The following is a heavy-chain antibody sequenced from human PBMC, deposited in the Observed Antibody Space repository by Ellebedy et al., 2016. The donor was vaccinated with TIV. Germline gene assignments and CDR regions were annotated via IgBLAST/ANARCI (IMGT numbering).Heavy chain of an antibody. Sequence: PGGSLRLSCAASEFIFDNFTMNWVRQSPGKDLEWVAIVSPDGVQSYYEDSVKGRFTISRDNSKNILSLYMTNLRHEDTAIYYCARYGQSHSSAWGGWFFDLWGRGTLVTVSS. D-gene: IGHD3-22*01. CDR2: VSPDGVQS. V-gene: IGHV3-30-3*01. CDR1: EFIFDNFT. CDR3: ARYGQSHSSAWGGWFFDL. J-gene: IGHJ2*01.